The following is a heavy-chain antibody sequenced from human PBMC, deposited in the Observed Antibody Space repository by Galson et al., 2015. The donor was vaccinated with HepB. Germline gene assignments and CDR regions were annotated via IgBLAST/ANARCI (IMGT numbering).Heavy chain of an antibody. J-gene: IGHJ4*02. V-gene: IGHV1-46*01. D-gene: IGHD3-10*01. CDR1: GSTFTSYY. CDR3: ARDGMYYYGSGSYSLFDY. Sequence: SVKVSCKASGSTFTSYYMHWVRQAPGQGLEWMGIINPSGGSTSYAQKFQGRVTMTRDTSTSTVYMELSSLRSEDTAVYYCARDGMYYYGSGSYSLFDYWGQGTLVTVSS. CDR2: INPSGGST.